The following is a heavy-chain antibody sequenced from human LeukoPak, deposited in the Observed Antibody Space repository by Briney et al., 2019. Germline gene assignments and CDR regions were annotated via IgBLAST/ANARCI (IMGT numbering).Heavy chain of an antibody. V-gene: IGHV4-59*08. J-gene: IGHJ3*02. CDR3: ATCTTVVTPGAFDI. CDR1: GDSVSGYY. D-gene: IGHD4-23*01. Sequence: SETLSLTCIVSGDSVSGYYWNWIRQPPGKGLEWIGYTHHSGDTLYNPSLKSRVTISVDTSKNQFSLKLSSVTAADTAVYYCATCTTVVTPGAFDIWGQGTMVTVSS. CDR2: THHSGDT.